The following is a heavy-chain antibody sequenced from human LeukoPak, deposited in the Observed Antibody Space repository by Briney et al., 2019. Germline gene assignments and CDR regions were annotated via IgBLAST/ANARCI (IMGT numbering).Heavy chain of an antibody. J-gene: IGHJ4*02. Sequence: GGSLRLSCAASGFTFSSYAMSWARQAPGKGLEWVSAISGSGGSTYYADSVKGRFTISRDNSKNTLYLQMNSLRAEDTAVYYCARDEFSSSWYDKHGEGKFDYWGQGTLVTVSS. CDR2: ISGSGGST. CDR1: GFTFSSYA. D-gene: IGHD6-13*01. V-gene: IGHV3-23*01. CDR3: ARDEFSSSWYDKHGEGKFDY.